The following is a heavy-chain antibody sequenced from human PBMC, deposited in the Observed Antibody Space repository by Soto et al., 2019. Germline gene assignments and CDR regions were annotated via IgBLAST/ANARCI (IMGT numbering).Heavy chain of an antibody. CDR1: GFTFSSYA. J-gene: IGHJ6*02. CDR2: IWYDGSKK. Sequence: GGSLRLSCAASGFTFSSYAIHWVRQAPGKGLEWVAIIWYDGSKKYYADSVMGRFSISRDNSKNTVYLQMNSLRAEDTAVYYCARALEAARPFYYYYYYGMDVWGQGTTVTVSS. CDR3: ARALEAARPFYYYYYYGMDV. D-gene: IGHD6-6*01. V-gene: IGHV3-33*01.